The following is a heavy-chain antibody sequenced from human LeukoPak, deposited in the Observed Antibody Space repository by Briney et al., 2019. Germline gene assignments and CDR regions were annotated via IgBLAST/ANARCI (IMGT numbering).Heavy chain of an antibody. CDR2: IYHSGST. V-gene: IGHV4-38-2*02. J-gene: IGHJ4*02. Sequence: SETLSLTCTVSGGSITDYYWGWIRQPPGKGLEWIGSIYHSGSTYYNPSLKSRVTISVDTSKNQFSLKLSSVTAADTAVYYCARLTRGIFGLLNRKGFDYWGQGTLVTVSS. CDR1: GGSITDYY. CDR3: ARLTRGIFGLLNRKGFDY. D-gene: IGHD3/OR15-3a*01.